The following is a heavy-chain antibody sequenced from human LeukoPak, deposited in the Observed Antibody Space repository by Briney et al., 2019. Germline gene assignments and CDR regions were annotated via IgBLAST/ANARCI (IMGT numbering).Heavy chain of an antibody. CDR1: GSSISNYY. D-gene: IGHD6-13*01. J-gene: IGHJ4*02. Sequence: SETLSLTCTVSGSSISNYYWSWIRQPPGKGLEWIGYIYYSRSANHNPSLKSRVTISVDTSKNQFSLKLSSVTAADTAVYYCARVTATTGIRYFDYWGQGTLVTVSS. CDR2: IYYSRSA. V-gene: IGHV4-59*01. CDR3: ARVTATTGIRYFDY.